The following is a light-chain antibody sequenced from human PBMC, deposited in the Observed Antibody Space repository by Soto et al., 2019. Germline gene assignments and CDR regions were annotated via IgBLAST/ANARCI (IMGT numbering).Light chain of an antibody. CDR3: QQYDNPYT. Sequence: DLQMTQSPSSLSASVGDRVTITCQASQDISNYLNWYQQKPGKAPKLLIYDASNLETGVPSRFSGSGSGTDFTFTISSLQAEDIATYYCQQYDNPYTFGQGTKLEIK. V-gene: IGKV1-33*01. J-gene: IGKJ2*01. CDR1: QDISNY. CDR2: DAS.